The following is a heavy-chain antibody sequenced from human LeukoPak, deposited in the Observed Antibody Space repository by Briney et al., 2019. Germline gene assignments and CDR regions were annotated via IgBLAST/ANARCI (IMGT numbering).Heavy chain of an antibody. Sequence: PGGSLRLSCAASGFSFMNAWMIWVRQAPGKGLEWVGRIKSNADGGTPDCAAPARGRFTISRDDSKNTLYLQMNSLKTEDTAVYYCTTFYHEYSPYWGRGTLVTVSS. CDR1: GFSFMNAW. V-gene: IGHV3-15*01. CDR2: IKSNADGGTP. J-gene: IGHJ4*02. CDR3: TTFYHEYSPY. D-gene: IGHD2/OR15-2a*01.